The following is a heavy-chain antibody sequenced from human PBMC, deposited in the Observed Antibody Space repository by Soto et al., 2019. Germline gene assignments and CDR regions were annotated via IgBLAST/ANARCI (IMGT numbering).Heavy chain of an antibody. Sequence: SETLSLTCTVSGGSISSYYWSWIRQPPGKGLEWIGYIYYSGSTNYNPSLKSRVTISVDTSKNQFSRKLSSVTAADTAVYYCARRLEYSSSFDYWGQGTLVTVSS. J-gene: IGHJ4*02. CDR2: IYYSGST. CDR1: GGSISSYY. D-gene: IGHD6-6*01. CDR3: ARRLEYSSSFDY. V-gene: IGHV4-59*08.